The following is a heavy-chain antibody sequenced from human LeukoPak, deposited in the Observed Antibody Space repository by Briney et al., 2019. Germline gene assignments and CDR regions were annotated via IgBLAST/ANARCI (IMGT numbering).Heavy chain of an antibody. D-gene: IGHD6-13*01. CDR3: ARGGSSAAAVFDY. CDR1: GGSISSYY. J-gene: IGHJ4*02. Sequence: SETLSLTCTVSGGSISSYYWTWVRQSAGKGLEWIGRISASGNTNYNPSLKSRVTMSVDTSTNQFSLKLTSVTAADTAVYYCARGGSSAAAVFDYWGQGTLVTVSS. V-gene: IGHV4-4*07. CDR2: ISASGNT.